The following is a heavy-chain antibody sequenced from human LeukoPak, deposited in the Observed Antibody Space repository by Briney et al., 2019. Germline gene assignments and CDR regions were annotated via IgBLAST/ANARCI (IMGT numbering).Heavy chain of an antibody. J-gene: IGHJ3*02. CDR3: ARGYDSSGYFYDAFDI. D-gene: IGHD3-22*01. CDR2: ISGRGGST. Sequence: PGGSLRLSCVASGFTFSSYAMSWVRQAPGKGLEWVSGISGRGGSTYYADSVKGRFTISRDNPKNTLYLQMNSLRAEDTAVYYCARGYDSSGYFYDAFDIWGQGTMVTVSS. CDR1: GFTFSSYA. V-gene: IGHV3-23*01.